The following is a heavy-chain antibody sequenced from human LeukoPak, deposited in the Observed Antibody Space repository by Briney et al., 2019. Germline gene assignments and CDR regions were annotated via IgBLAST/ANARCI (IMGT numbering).Heavy chain of an antibody. CDR1: GFTFSNYA. CDR3: ARVLLTGYYYDY. J-gene: IGHJ4*02. Sequence: GGSLRLSCAASGFTFSNYAMHCLRQAPGMGLEYVSAINANGGGTYYADSVKGRFTISRDNSKSTLYLQLGSLRAEDMAVYFCARVLLTGYYYDYWGQGTLVTVSS. CDR2: INANGGGT. D-gene: IGHD3-9*01. V-gene: IGHV3-64*02.